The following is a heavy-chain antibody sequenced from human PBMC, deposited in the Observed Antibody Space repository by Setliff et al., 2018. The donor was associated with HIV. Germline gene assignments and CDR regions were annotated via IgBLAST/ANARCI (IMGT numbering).Heavy chain of an antibody. CDR2: IHNTGST. J-gene: IGHJ4*01. CDR1: GGSISSGGFY. V-gene: IGHV4-31*03. Sequence: SETLSLTCTVTGGSISSGGFYWTWIRQHPGKGLEWIGYIHNTGSTYHIPSLESRVTISIDTSKNQFSLKLSSVTAADTAVYFCAGGRGSSSSWPIDYWDQGTLDTVSS. CDR3: AGGRGSSSSWPIDY. D-gene: IGHD6-13*01.